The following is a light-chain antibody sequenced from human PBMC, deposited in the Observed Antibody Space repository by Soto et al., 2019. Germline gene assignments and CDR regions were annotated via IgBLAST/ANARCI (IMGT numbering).Light chain of an antibody. V-gene: IGKV3-15*01. CDR2: GAS. J-gene: IGKJ4*01. CDR1: QGVSRK. CDR3: QQYHTWPIT. Sequence: EMVLAQSPATLSVATGERVTFSFRASQGVSRKLDWYQHKPGQAPRLLISGASTGATGIPARLSGSGYGTELTITISSMQSEDCEIYYCQQYHTWPITFGGGTKVDIK.